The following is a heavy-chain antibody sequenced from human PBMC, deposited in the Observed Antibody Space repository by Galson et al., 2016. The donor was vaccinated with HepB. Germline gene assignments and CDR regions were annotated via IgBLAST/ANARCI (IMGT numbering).Heavy chain of an antibody. J-gene: IGHJ4*02. D-gene: IGHD4-17*01. CDR2: IGGLGATT. CDR3: AQDHGDFRYFLDY. CDR1: GCTFSSCA. Sequence: SLRLSCAASGCTFSSCAMSWVRQAPGKGLVWVSAIGGLGATTYYADSVKGRFTISRDDSKNTFYLQMNSLRAEDTAVYYCAQDHGDFRYFLDYWGQGALVTVSS. V-gene: IGHV3-23*01.